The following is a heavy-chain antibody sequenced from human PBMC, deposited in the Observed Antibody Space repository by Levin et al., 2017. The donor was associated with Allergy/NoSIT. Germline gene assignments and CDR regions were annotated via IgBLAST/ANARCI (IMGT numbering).Heavy chain of an antibody. CDR1: GGSISSYY. CDR3: ARSPYDILTQYYFDY. J-gene: IGHJ4*02. D-gene: IGHD3-9*01. CDR2: IYYSGST. V-gene: IGHV4-59*01. Sequence: SETLSLTCTVSGGSISSYYWSWIRQPPGKGLEWIGYIYYSGSTNYNPSLKSRVTISVDTSKNQFSLKLSSVTAADTAVYYCARSPYDILTQYYFDYWGQGTLVTVSS.